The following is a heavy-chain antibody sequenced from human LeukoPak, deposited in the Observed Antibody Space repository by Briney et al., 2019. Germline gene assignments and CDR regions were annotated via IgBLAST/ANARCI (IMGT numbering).Heavy chain of an antibody. Sequence: PGGSLRLSCAASGFTFSSYSMNWVRQAPGKGLEWVSYISSSSSTIYYADSVKGRFTISRDNAKNSLYLQMNSLRAEDTAVYYCARDPSSYCSSTSCYRERYYYYYMDVWGKGTTVTVSS. D-gene: IGHD2-2*02. CDR3: ARDPSSYCSSTSCYRERYYYYYMDV. CDR2: ISSSSSTI. CDR1: GFTFSSYS. J-gene: IGHJ6*03. V-gene: IGHV3-48*01.